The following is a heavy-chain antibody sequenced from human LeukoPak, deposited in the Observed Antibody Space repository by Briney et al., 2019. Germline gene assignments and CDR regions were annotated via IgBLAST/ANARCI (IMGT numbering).Heavy chain of an antibody. CDR2: IYYSGST. CDR3: ARSVRDGYNYFDY. CDR1: GGSISSYY. J-gene: IGHJ4*02. Sequence: PSETLSLTCTVSGGSISSYYWSWIRQPPGKGLEWIGYIYYSGSTNYNPSLKSRVTISVDTSKNQFSLKLSSVTAADTAVYYCARSVRDGYNYFDYWGQGTLVTVSS. D-gene: IGHD5-24*01. V-gene: IGHV4-59*01.